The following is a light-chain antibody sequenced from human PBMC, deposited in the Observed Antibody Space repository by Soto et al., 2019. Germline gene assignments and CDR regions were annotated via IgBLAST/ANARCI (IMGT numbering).Light chain of an antibody. CDR2: GSS. CDR3: QQYERCTQR. J-gene: IGKJ1*01. CDR1: QSVSSS. Sequence: SLSTVSLSPGDSPTVSSRASQSVSSSAAWYQQNPGQAPRLIICGSSTTATGIPAGCSGSGCRTESTLTISSLQSEDLAVYCCQQYERCTQRLGQGTKVDIK. V-gene: IGKV3-15*01.